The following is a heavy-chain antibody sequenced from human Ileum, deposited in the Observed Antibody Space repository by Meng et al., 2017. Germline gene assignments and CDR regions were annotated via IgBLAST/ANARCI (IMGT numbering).Heavy chain of an antibody. V-gene: IGHV4-4*02. D-gene: IGHD2-15*01. CDR2: IYLAVSP. CDR1: GGAISSSFY. CDR3: VRHGGKYFDS. J-gene: IGHJ4*02. Sequence: QVQLQASGPGRVGPSGTRSLTCTVSGGAISSSFYWSWVRQSPGKGLEWIGQIYLAVSPNYNPSLESRVTISVDKSKNQFSLRLTSVTAADTAIFYCVRHGGKYFDSWGQGTLVTVSS.